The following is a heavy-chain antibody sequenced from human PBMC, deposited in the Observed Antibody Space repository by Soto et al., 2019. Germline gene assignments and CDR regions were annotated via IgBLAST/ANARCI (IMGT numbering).Heavy chain of an antibody. D-gene: IGHD3-10*01. CDR3: ANGKGGSRSYYPFDY. CDR1: GGSFSGYY. CDR2: INHSGST. Sequence: QVQLQQWGAGLLKPSETLSLTCAVYGGSFSGYYWSWIRQPPGKGLEWIGEINHSGSTNYNPSLKSRVTISVDTSKNQFSLKLSSVTAADTAVYYCANGKGGSRSYYPFDYWGQGTLVTVSS. V-gene: IGHV4-34*01. J-gene: IGHJ4*02.